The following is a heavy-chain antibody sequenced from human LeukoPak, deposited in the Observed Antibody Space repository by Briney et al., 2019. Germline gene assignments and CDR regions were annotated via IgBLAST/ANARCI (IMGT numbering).Heavy chain of an antibody. V-gene: IGHV3-53*01. CDR2: IYSGGST. CDR1: GFTFNTYA. D-gene: IGHD3-22*01. Sequence: GGSLRLSCAASGFTFNTYAMSWVRQAPAKGLEWVSVIYSGGSTYYADSVKGRFTISRDNSKNTLYLQMNSLRAEDTAVYYCARENEYYYDSTRAFDIWGQGTMVTVSS. CDR3: ARENEYYYDSTRAFDI. J-gene: IGHJ3*02.